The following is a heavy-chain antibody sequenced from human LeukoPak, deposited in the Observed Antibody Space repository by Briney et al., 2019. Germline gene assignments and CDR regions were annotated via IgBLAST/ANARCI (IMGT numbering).Heavy chain of an antibody. Sequence: SGPTLVNPTETLTLTCTVSGFSLSNARMGVSWIRQPPGKALDGLAHIFSNDEKSYSTSLKSMLTISKDPSKSQVVLTMTKMAPVDTATYYCARMGRYDFWSGYQGNWFDPWGQGTLVTVSS. V-gene: IGHV2-26*01. J-gene: IGHJ5*02. CDR2: IFSNDEK. CDR3: ARMGRYDFWSGYQGNWFDP. CDR1: GFSLSNARMG. D-gene: IGHD3-3*01.